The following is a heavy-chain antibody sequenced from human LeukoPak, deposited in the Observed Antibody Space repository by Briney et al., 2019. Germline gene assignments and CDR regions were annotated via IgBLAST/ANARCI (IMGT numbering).Heavy chain of an antibody. V-gene: IGHV4-39*01. CDR3: ARPLTGYSNTFVY. J-gene: IGHJ4*02. CDR2: VPYSGSP. CDR1: GGPIRGTSYY. D-gene: IGHD4-11*01. Sequence: SETLSLTCIVSGGPIRGTSYYWGWIRQSPGKGLEWIGSVPYSGSPYHNPSLKSRVAISIDTSKNLFSLELTSVTAADTAVYYCARPLTGYSNTFVYWGQGTMVTVSS.